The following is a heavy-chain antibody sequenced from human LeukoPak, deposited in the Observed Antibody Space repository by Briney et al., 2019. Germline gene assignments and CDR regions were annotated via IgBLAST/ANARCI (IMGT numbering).Heavy chain of an antibody. CDR1: GYTFTDYY. J-gene: IGHJ3*01. V-gene: IGHV1-2*02. CDR2: INPNSGGT. D-gene: IGHD3-22*01. Sequence: ASVKVSCKASGYTFTDYYMHWVRQAPGQGLEWMGWINPNSGGTNYARKFQGRVTMTRDTSISTAYMELSRLRSDDTAVYYCARYYYDTSSVFDVWGQGTRVTVSP. CDR3: ARYYYDTSSVFDV.